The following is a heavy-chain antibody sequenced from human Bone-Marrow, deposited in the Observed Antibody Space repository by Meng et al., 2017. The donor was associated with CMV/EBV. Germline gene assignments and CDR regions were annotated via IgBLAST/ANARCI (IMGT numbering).Heavy chain of an antibody. D-gene: IGHD4-11*01. V-gene: IGHV4-61*08. CDR1: GGSVSRGGFY. Sequence: GSLRLSCTVSGGSVSRGGFYWSWHRQPPGQGLEWIGYIYYSGSTNYNPSLKSRVTISVDTSKNQFSLKLSSVTAADTAVYYCARDSLRLQLDYWGQGTLVTVSS. J-gene: IGHJ4*02. CDR3: ARDSLRLQLDY. CDR2: IYYSGST.